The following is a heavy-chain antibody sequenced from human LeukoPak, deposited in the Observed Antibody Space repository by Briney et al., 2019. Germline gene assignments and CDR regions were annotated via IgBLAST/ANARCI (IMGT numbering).Heavy chain of an antibody. D-gene: IGHD5-18*01. J-gene: IGHJ4*02. CDR2: ISSNGGST. CDR1: GFTFSNYA. Sequence: GGSLRLSCAASGFTFSNYAMSWVRQAPGKGLEYVSVISSNGGSTYYADSVKGRFTISRDNSKNTLYLQMSSLRPEDTAVYYCVKDRVNTAVAPFDYWGQGTLVTVSS. V-gene: IGHV3-64D*06. CDR3: VKDRVNTAVAPFDY.